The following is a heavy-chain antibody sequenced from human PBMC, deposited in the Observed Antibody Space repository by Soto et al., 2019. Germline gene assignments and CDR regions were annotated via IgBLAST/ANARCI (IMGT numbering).Heavy chain of an antibody. CDR3: ARVSIAALPGMDV. D-gene: IGHD6-6*01. CDR1: GYTFTSYY. V-gene: IGHV1-46*01. Sequence: QVQLVQSGAEVKKPGASVKVSCKASGYTFTSYYMHWVRQAPGQGLEWMGIINPSGGSTTYAQKCQGRVTMTRDTSTSTVYMELSSLRSEDTAVYYCARVSIAALPGMDVWGQGTTVTVSS. CDR2: INPSGGST. J-gene: IGHJ6*02.